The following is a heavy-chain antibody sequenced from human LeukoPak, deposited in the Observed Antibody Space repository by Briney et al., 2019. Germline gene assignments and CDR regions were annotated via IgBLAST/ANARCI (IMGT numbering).Heavy chain of an antibody. CDR2: ISWNSGSI. J-gene: IGHJ6*03. D-gene: IGHD1-26*01. V-gene: IGHV3-9*03. CDR1: GFSFDDYA. Sequence: PGGSLRLSCAASGFSFDDYAMHWVRQVPGKGLEWVSGISWNSGSIGYADFVKGRFTISRDNAKNSLYLQMNSLRAEDMALYYCAKASGSYDYYYMDVWGKGTTVTVSS. CDR3: AKASGSYDYYYMDV.